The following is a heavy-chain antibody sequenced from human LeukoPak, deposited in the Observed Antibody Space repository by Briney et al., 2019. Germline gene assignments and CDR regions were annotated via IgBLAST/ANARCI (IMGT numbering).Heavy chain of an antibody. CDR3: AAVSGGTYYYYYGMDV. CDR1: GYTFTDYF. Sequence: ASVKVSCKASGYTFTDYFMHWVRQAPGQGLEWIGLIKTRSDDTSYAQNFQGRVTMTRDTSTSTVYMELSSLRSEDTAVYYCAAVSGGTYYYYYGMDVWGQGTTVTVSS. V-gene: IGHV1-46*01. J-gene: IGHJ6*02. D-gene: IGHD2-15*01. CDR2: IKTRSDDT.